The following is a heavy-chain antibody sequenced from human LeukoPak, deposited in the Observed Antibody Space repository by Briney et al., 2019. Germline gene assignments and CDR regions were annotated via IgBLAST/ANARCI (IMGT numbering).Heavy chain of an antibody. Sequence: GGSLRLSCAASGFTFSSYSMNWVRQAPGKGLEWVSSISSSSSYIYYADSVKGRFTISRDNAKDSLYLQMNSLRAEDTAVYYCAREGVAGPFDYWGQGTLVTVSS. CDR2: ISSSSSYI. V-gene: IGHV3-21*01. D-gene: IGHD2-15*01. J-gene: IGHJ4*02. CDR1: GFTFSSYS. CDR3: AREGVAGPFDY.